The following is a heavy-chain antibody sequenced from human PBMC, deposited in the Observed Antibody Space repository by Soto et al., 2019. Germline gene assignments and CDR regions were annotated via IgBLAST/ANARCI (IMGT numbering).Heavy chain of an antibody. CDR1: GFTFSSYA. CDR3: AKDLRGSSSWYDDY. CDR2: ISGSGGST. V-gene: IGHV3-23*01. D-gene: IGHD6-13*01. Sequence: GSLRLSCAASGFTFSSYAMSWVRQAPGKGLEWVSAISGSGGSTYYADSVKGRFTISRDNSKNTLYLQMNSLRAEDTAVYYCAKDLRGSSSWYDDYWGQGTLVTVSS. J-gene: IGHJ4*02.